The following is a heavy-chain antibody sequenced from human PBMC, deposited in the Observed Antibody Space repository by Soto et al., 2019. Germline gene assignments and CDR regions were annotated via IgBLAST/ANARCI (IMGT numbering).Heavy chain of an antibody. Sequence: QVQLVQSGAEVKKPGSSVKVSCKASGDTFSSYAISWVRQAPGQGLEWMGGIIPICGTANYAQKFQGRVTITADESTSTAYMELSSLRSEDTAVYYCAREVSSTNWFDPWGQGTLVTVSS. J-gene: IGHJ5*02. CDR1: GDTFSSYA. V-gene: IGHV1-69*01. CDR2: IIPICGTA. CDR3: AREVSSTNWFDP. D-gene: IGHD6-13*01.